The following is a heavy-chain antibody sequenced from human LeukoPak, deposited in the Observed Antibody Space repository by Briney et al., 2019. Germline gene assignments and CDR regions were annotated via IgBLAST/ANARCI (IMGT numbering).Heavy chain of an antibody. J-gene: IGHJ4*02. V-gene: IGHV3-30*18. CDR3: GKGGSSLVLYLDF. CDR2: ISYDGGNI. CDR1: GFTFRTHG. D-gene: IGHD3-16*01. Sequence: GRSLRLSCAVSGFTFRTHGMHWVRQAPGKGLEWVAFISYDGGNIYYADSVKGRFTASRDNSKNTLYLQMNSLRAEDTAVYYCGKGGSSLVLYLDFWGQGTLVTVSS.